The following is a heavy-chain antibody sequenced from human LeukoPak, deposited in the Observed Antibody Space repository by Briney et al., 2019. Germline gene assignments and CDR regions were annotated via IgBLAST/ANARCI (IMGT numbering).Heavy chain of an antibody. Sequence: SETLSLTCTVSGGSISSGSYYWSWIRQPPGKGLEWIGYIYYSGSTNYNPSLKSRVTISVDTSKNQFSLKLSSVTAADTAVYYCARTGAGDFDYWGQGTLVTVSS. J-gene: IGHJ4*02. CDR2: IYYSGST. V-gene: IGHV4-61*01. CDR1: GGSISSGSYY. CDR3: ARTGAGDFDY. D-gene: IGHD1-14*01.